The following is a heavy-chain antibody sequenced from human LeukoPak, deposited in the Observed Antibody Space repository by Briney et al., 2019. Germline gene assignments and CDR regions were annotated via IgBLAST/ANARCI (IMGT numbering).Heavy chain of an antibody. CDR1: GGTFSSYD. Sequence: ASVKVSCKASGGTFSSYDISWVRQAPGQGLEWMGGIIPIFGTAHYAQKFQGRVTITADESTSTAYMELSSLRSEDTAVYYCARVATPRYCSTTSCYWKGRFDPWGQGTLVTVSS. D-gene: IGHD2-2*01. J-gene: IGHJ5*02. CDR2: IIPIFGTA. CDR3: ARVATPRYCSTTSCYWKGRFDP. V-gene: IGHV1-69*13.